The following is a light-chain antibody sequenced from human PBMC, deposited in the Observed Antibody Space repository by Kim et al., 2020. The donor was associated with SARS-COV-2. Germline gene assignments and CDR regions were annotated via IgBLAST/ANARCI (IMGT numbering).Light chain of an antibody. J-gene: IGLJ2*01. CDR1: SSNIGSNT. V-gene: IGLV1-44*01. CDR2: SNN. CDR3: AAWDDSLSGVV. Sequence: QSVLTQPPSASGTPGQRVTISCSGNSSNIGSNTVSWYQQLSGTAPKLLIYSNNQRPSGVPDRFSGSKSGTSAYLAISGLQSEDETDYYSAAWDDSLSGVVFGGGTQLTVL.